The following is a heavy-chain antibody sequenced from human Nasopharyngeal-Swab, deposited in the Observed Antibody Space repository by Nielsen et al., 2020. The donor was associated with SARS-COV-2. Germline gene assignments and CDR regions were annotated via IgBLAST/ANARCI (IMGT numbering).Heavy chain of an antibody. V-gene: IGHV3-9*01. CDR3: AKLPTILSDAFDI. Sequence: GGSLRLSCAASGFTFDDYAMHWVRQAPGKGLEWVSGISWNSGSIGYADSVEGRFTISRDNAKNSLYLQMNSLRAEDTALYYCAKLPTILSDAFDIWGQGTMVTVSS. J-gene: IGHJ3*02. CDR2: ISWNSGSI. D-gene: IGHD5-24*01. CDR1: GFTFDDYA.